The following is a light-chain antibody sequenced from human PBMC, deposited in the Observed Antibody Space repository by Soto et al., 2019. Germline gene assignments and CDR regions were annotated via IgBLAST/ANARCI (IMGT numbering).Light chain of an antibody. Sequence: QSVLTQPPSASGTPGQRVTISCSGSSSNIGSNAVNWYQHLPGTAPKLLIYSNNQWPSGVPDRFSGSKSGTSASLAISGLQSEDEADYYCSAWDDSMSVLFGGGTKLTVL. V-gene: IGLV1-44*01. CDR2: SNN. J-gene: IGLJ3*02. CDR1: SSNIGSNA. CDR3: SAWDDSMSVL.